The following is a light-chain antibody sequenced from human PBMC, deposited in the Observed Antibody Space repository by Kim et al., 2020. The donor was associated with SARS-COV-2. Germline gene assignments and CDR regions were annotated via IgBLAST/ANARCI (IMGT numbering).Light chain of an antibody. Sequence: EIVLTQSPGTLSLSPGERDTFSCRASQSLTSKYLAWYQQKPGQAPRLLIYDVSSRATGIPDRFSGSGSGTDFTLTINRLEPEDFAVYYCQQYGRSLTFGGGTKVEIK. J-gene: IGKJ4*01. V-gene: IGKV3-20*01. CDR2: DVS. CDR3: QQYGRSLT. CDR1: QSLTSKY.